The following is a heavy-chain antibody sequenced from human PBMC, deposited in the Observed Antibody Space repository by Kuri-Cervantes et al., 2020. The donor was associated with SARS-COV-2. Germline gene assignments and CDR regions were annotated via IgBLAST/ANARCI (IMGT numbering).Heavy chain of an antibody. CDR1: GFTFSDYY. D-gene: IGHD1-26*01. CDR3: ASNLAPVGATSY. J-gene: IGHJ4*02. CDR2: ISTSNSYI. Sequence: GESLKISCAASGFTFSDYYMSWVRQAPGKGLEWVSYISTSNSYIEYADSVKGRFTISRDISKNTVYLQMNSLRADDTAIYYCASNLAPVGATSYWGQGTLVTVSS. V-gene: IGHV3-11*03.